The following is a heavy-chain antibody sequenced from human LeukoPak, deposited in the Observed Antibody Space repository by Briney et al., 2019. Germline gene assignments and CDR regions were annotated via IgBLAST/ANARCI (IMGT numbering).Heavy chain of an antibody. D-gene: IGHD6-19*01. CDR1: GGSISSYY. J-gene: IGHJ5*02. CDR3: ARHGYSSGSLAWFDP. V-gene: IGHV4-59*01. CDR2: IYYSGRT. Sequence: PSETLSLTCTVAGGSISSYYWSWIRQPPGKGLEWIGYIYYSGRTNYNPSLKSRVTISVDTSKNQFSLKLSSVTAADTAVYYCARHGYSSGSLAWFDPWGQGTQVTVSS.